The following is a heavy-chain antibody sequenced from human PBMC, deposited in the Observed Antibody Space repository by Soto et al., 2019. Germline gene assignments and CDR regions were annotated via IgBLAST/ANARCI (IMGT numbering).Heavy chain of an antibody. CDR2: IYYSGST. Sequence: NPSETLSLTCTVSGDSISSGGYYWGWVRQHPGKGLEWIGYIYYSGSTYYNPSLKSRVTISVDTSKNQSSLKLSSVTAADTAVYYRACSGYYPYYFDYWGQGTPVTVSS. CDR3: ACSGYYPYYFDY. D-gene: IGHD3-22*01. V-gene: IGHV4-30-4*08. CDR1: GDSISSGGYY. J-gene: IGHJ4*02.